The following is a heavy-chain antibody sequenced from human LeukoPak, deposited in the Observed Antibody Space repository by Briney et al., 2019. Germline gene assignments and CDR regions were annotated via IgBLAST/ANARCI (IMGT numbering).Heavy chain of an antibody. D-gene: IGHD6-6*01. CDR1: GYTFTSYY. J-gene: IGHJ6*03. CDR3: ARGPSSSSGYYYYYYMDV. V-gene: IGHV1-46*01. Sequence: ASVKVSCKASGYTFTSYYMHWVRQAPGRGLEWMGIINPSGGSTSYAQKFQGRVTMTRDMSTSTVYMELSSLRSEDTAVYYCARGPSSSSGYYYYYYMDVWGKGTTVTVSS. CDR2: INPSGGST.